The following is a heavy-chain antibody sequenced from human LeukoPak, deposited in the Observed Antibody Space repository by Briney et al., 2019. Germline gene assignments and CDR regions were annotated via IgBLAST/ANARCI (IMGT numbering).Heavy chain of an antibody. J-gene: IGHJ4*02. CDR2: ISYDGGNK. V-gene: IGHV3-30*18. Sequence: PGRSLRLSCAASGFTFSSYGMHWVRQAPGKGLDCVAVISYDGGNKYYADSVKGRFTISRDNSMHTLYLQMNSLRAEDTAVYYCAKGSNRGVATIDYWGQGTLVTVSS. CDR3: AKGSNRGVATIDY. CDR1: GFTFSSYG. D-gene: IGHD5-12*01.